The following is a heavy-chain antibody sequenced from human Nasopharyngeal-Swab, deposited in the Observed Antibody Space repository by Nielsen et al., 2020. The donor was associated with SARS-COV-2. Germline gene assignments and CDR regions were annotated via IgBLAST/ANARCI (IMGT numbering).Heavy chain of an antibody. J-gene: IGHJ6*02. Sequence: PGKGLEWIGYIYYSGSTYYNPSLRSRVTISVDTSKSQFSLKLSSVTAADTAVYYCARDSGVAGTKYYYYGMDVWGQGTTVTVSS. D-gene: IGHD6-19*01. CDR3: ARDSGVAGTKYYYYGMDV. V-gene: IGHV4-30-4*01. CDR2: IYYSGST.